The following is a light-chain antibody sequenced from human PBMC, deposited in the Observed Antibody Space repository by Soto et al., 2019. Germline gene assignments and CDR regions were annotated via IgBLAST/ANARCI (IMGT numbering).Light chain of an antibody. CDR3: QQSDVSPRT. Sequence: DIQMTQSPSSLSASVGDRVTISCRARQSISSYLNWYQQKPGRAPKLLIYDASSLHSGVPSRFSGSGYGTDFTLTITSLQPDDFATYYCQQSDVSPRTFDQGTKVEV. CDR2: DAS. J-gene: IGKJ1*01. V-gene: IGKV1-39*01. CDR1: QSISSY.